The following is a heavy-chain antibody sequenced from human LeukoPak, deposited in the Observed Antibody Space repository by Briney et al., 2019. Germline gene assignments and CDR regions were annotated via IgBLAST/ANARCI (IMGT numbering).Heavy chain of an antibody. V-gene: IGHV3-30*03. J-gene: IGHJ4*02. CDR1: GFTFSRHG. D-gene: IGHD3-3*01. CDR3: ARDRAWNYFDY. Sequence: GGSLRLSCAPSGFTFSRHGMHWVRQAPGKGLEWVAIISNDGSRKYYAHSVEGRFTISRDNSKNTLYLQMDSLRAEDTAVYYCARDRAWNYFDYWGQGTLVTVSS. CDR2: ISNDGSRK.